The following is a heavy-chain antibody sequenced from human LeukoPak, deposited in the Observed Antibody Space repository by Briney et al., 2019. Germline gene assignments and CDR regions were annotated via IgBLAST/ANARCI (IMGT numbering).Heavy chain of an antibody. D-gene: IGHD2-2*01. CDR1: GFTFSNYG. V-gene: IGHV3-30*18. Sequence: GGSLRLSCAASGFTFSNYGVHWVRQAPGKGLEWVAVISYDGSNKYYEDSVKGRFTISRDNSKNTLYLQMSTLRVEDTAVYYCAKVGDIVVVPAATSGYYGMDVWGQGATVTVSS. CDR2: ISYDGSNK. CDR3: AKVGDIVVVPAATSGYYGMDV. J-gene: IGHJ6*02.